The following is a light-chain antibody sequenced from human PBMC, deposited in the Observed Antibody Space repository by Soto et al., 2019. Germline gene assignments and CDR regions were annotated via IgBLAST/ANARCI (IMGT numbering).Light chain of an antibody. CDR1: QGIRND. V-gene: IGKV1-6*02. CDR3: QQYNPYST. J-gene: IGKJ5*01. CDR2: AAS. Sequence: AIQLTQSPSSLSASVEDRVTITCRASQGIRNDLGWYQQKPGKAPKVLIYAASSLRRGVPSRFSGSGSGTDFTLTISSLQPDDFATYYCQQYNPYSTFGQGTRLEIK.